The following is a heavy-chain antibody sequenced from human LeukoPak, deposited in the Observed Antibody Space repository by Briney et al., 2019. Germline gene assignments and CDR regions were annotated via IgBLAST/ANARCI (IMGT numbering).Heavy chain of an antibody. Sequence: GGSLRLSCAASGFTFSSYAMHWVRQAPGKGLEWVAVISYDGSNKYYADSVKGRFTISRDNSKNTLYLQMNSLRAEDTAVYYCARCQFLEWLSYYYYMDVWGKGTTVTVSS. J-gene: IGHJ6*03. CDR3: ARCQFLEWLSYYYYMDV. V-gene: IGHV3-30*04. CDR1: GFTFSSYA. D-gene: IGHD3-3*01. CDR2: ISYDGSNK.